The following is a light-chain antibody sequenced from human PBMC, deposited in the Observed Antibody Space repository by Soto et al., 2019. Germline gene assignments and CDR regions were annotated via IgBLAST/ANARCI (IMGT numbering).Light chain of an antibody. CDR1: QSVSSS. V-gene: IGKV3-15*01. Sequence: EIVMTQYPATLSVVPGERATLSCRASQSVSSSLDWYQHKPGQAHXRLHYGASTRHTAITARFSGSGSGTEVTFTISSLQPEDFEVYYCQQYYNGPRTFGQGTKV. CDR2: GAS. CDR3: QQYYNGPRT. J-gene: IGKJ1*01.